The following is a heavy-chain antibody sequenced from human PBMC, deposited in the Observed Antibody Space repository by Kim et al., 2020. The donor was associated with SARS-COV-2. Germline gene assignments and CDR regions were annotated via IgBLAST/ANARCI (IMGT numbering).Heavy chain of an antibody. CDR1: GFTFSSYA. CDR2: ISYDGSNK. Sequence: GGFLRLSCAASGFTFSSYAMHWVRQAPGKGLEWVAVISYDGSNKYYADSVKGRFTISRDNSKNTLYLQMNSLRAEDTAVYFCARDEAFYYGSGSYHFYW. CDR3: ARDEAFYYGSGSYHFYW. D-gene: IGHD3-10*01. J-gene: IGHJ2*01. V-gene: IGHV3-30*04.